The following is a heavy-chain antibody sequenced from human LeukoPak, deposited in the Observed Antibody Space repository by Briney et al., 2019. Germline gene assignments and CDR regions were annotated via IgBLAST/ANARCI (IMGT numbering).Heavy chain of an antibody. CDR2: ISQSGTYI. CDR3: ARGGAASGPDY. CDR1: GFSFSSYS. J-gene: IGHJ4*02. D-gene: IGHD6-13*01. V-gene: IGHV3-21*01. Sequence: GGSLRLSCVASGFSFSSYSMNWVRQAPGKGLEWVSGISQSGTYIHHADSVKGRFTISRDNGNDSLSLQMKSLRADDTAVYYCARGGAASGPDYWGQGILVTVSS.